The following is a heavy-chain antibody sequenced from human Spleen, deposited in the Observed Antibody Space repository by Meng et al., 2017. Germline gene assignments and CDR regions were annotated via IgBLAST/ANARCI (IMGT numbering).Heavy chain of an antibody. D-gene: IGHD3-22*01. V-gene: IGHV3-23*01. J-gene: IGHJ4*02. CDR2: FSGSGGST. CDR3: ARSPIDKYDLSALPLDY. Sequence: GGSLRLSCAASRLTFSSYAMNWVRQAPGEGLEWVSGFSGSGGSTYYADSVKGRFTISRDNSKNTVFLQINSLRSEDTAVYCCARSPIDKYDLSALPLDYWGQGTLVTVSS. CDR1: RLTFSSYA.